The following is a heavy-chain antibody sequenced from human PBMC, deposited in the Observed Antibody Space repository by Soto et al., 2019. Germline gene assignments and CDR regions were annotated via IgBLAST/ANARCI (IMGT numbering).Heavy chain of an antibody. J-gene: IGHJ4*02. D-gene: IGHD6-13*01. Sequence: SETLSLTCTVSGGSMRNYFWTWIRQPPGKGLEWIGYIHYSGATSFFPSYNPSLRGRVTISEDTSKNQFSLKLLSVTTADTAVYFCAAGEASSRNLAPYYLEFWGQGTLVTVSS. CDR2: IHYSGATSFFP. CDR1: GGSMRNYF. V-gene: IGHV4-59*01. CDR3: AAGEASSRNLAPYYLEF.